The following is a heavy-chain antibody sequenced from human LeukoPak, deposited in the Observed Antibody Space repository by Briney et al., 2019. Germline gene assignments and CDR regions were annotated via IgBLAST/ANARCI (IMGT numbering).Heavy chain of an antibody. Sequence: TGGSLRHSCAGSGFTVSTYYMSWVRQAPGKGLEWVSVIYSGGRTYYADSVKGRFTISRDNSKNTLYLQMNSLRAADTAVYYCASSYSSSWPEIDYWGQGTLVTVSS. V-gene: IGHV3-66*01. CDR1: GFTVSTYY. CDR2: IYSGGRT. J-gene: IGHJ4*02. CDR3: ASSYSSSWPEIDY. D-gene: IGHD6-13*01.